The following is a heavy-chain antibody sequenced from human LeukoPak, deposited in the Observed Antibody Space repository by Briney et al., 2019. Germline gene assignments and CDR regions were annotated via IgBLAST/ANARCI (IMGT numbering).Heavy chain of an antibody. D-gene: IGHD3-10*01. J-gene: IGHJ5*01. CDR3: AKEGAYPIITYDS. CDR1: GFTFSSYA. CDR2: IIASGVDT. Sequence: PGGSLRLSCGASGFTFSSYAMTWVRQAPGMGLEWVSSIIASGVDTYYADSVKGRFSISRDSAKNSLYLQMDSLRAEDTAVYYCAKEGAYPIITYDSWGQGALVTVSS. V-gene: IGHV3-23*01.